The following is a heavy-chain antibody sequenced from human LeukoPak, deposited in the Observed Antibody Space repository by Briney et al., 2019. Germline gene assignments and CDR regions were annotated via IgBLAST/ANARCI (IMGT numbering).Heavy chain of an antibody. CDR3: TKRPVVVITTPYFDY. Sequence: GGSLRLSCAASGFTFSSHLIHWVRQAQGTGLVWVSSVKSDGTATNYADSVKGRFTISRDNAKNTLYLQMNSLRAEDTAVYYCTKRPVVVITTPYFDYWGQGTLVTVSS. J-gene: IGHJ4*02. V-gene: IGHV3-74*01. CDR1: GFTFSSHL. D-gene: IGHD3-22*01. CDR2: VKSDGTAT.